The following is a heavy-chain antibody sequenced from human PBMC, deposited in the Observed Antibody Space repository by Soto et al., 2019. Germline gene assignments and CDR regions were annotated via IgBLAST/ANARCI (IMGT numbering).Heavy chain of an antibody. D-gene: IGHD4-17*01. CDR3: ARDPDYGGNEGY. V-gene: IGHV4-31*03. Sequence: SETLSLTCTASGGSISSGGYYWSWIRQHPGKGLEWIGYIYYSGSTYYNPSLKSRVTISVDTSKNQFSLKLSSVTAADTAVYYCARDPDYGGNEGYWGQGTLVTVSS. CDR1: GGSISSGGYY. J-gene: IGHJ4*02. CDR2: IYYSGST.